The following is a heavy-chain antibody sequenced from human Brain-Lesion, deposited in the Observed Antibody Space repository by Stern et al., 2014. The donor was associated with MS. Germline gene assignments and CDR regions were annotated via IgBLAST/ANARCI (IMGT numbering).Heavy chain of an antibody. V-gene: IGHV1-24*01. J-gene: IGHJ3*02. D-gene: IGHD6-13*01. CDR2: FDPEDGES. Sequence: QVQLVQSGAAVKKPGASVKVSCKVSGYTLTELSMHWGRQAPGKGLEWMGGFDPEDGESIYEQKFQGRVTMTEDTSTDTAYMELSSLRSEDTAIYYCATDLQQPLVDTFDIWGQGTMVTVSS. CDR3: ATDLQQPLVDTFDI. CDR1: GYTLTELS.